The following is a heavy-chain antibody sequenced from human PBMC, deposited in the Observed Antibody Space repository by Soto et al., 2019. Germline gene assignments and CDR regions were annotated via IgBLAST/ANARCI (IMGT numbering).Heavy chain of an antibody. V-gene: IGHV3-74*01. J-gene: IGHJ4*02. CDR3: ARISQGTYCRGGNCYSDY. CDR2: INGDGIST. Sequence: EVQLVESGGDLVQPGGSLRLSCAASGFTFSSYWMHWVRQDPEKGLVWVSRINGDGISTSYADSVKGRFTISRDNAKDTLYLNMSSLGAEDTAVYYCARISQGTYCRGGNCYSDYWVQGTLVTVSS. D-gene: IGHD2-15*01. CDR1: GFTFSSYW.